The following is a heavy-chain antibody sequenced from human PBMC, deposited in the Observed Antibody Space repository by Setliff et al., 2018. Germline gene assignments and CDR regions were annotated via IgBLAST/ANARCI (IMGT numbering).Heavy chain of an antibody. CDR1: GFTFSSYW. Sequence: GSLRLSCAASGFTFSSYWMHWVRQAPGKGLVWVSRINSDGSSTSYADSVKGRFTISRDNAKNTLYLQMNSLRAEDTAVYYCAPLTWDDAFDIWGQGTMVTVSS. CDR2: INSDGSST. V-gene: IGHV3-74*01. J-gene: IGHJ3*02. D-gene: IGHD1-26*01. CDR3: APLTWDDAFDI.